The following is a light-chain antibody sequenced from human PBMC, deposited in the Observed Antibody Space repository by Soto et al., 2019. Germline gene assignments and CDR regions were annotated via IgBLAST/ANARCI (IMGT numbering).Light chain of an antibody. CDR1: SSNIGSNT. J-gene: IGLJ3*02. Sequence: QSVLTQAPSASGTPGQRVTISCSGSSSNIGSNTVNWYKQLPGTAPKLLIYNNAQRPSGVPDRFSGSKSGTSASLAIGGLQSEDEADYYCAVWDDSLNGWVFGGGTKLTVL. CDR3: AVWDDSLNGWV. V-gene: IGLV1-44*01. CDR2: NNA.